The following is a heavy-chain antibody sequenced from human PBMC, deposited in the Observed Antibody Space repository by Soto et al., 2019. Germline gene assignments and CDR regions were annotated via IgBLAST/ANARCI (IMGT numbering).Heavy chain of an antibody. CDR1: GGTFSSYA. Sequence: QVQLVQSGAEVKKPGSSVKVSCKASGGTFSSYAINWVRQAPGQGLEWMGGNIPIFGTADYAPKFQGRVTITADVSTRTAYMDLRSLRSEDTDVYYCVRAVAGAVYCYYGMDFRGQGTTVTVSS. J-gene: IGHJ6*02. D-gene: IGHD6-19*01. CDR3: VRAVAGAVYCYYGMDF. CDR2: NIPIFGTA. V-gene: IGHV1-69*12.